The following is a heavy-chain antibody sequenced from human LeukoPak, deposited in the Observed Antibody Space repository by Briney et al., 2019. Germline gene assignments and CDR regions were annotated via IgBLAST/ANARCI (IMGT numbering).Heavy chain of an antibody. D-gene: IGHD3-9*01. J-gene: IGHJ6*03. V-gene: IGHV3-23*01. CDR1: GFTFSRHG. CDR2: ITPSGSVS. Sequence: GGSLRLSCAASGFTFSRHGINWVRQAPGKGLEWVSGITPSGSVSYYADSVKGRFTISRDNSKNTLYLQMNSLRAEDTAVYYCAKGRAGGYYDILTKSEALYLYYYYMDVWGKGTTVTISS. CDR3: AKGRAGGYYDILTKSEALYLYYYYMDV.